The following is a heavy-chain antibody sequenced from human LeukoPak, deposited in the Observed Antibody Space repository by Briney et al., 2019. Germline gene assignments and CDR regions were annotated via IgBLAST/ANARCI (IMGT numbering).Heavy chain of an antibody. J-gene: IGHJ4*02. Sequence: GGSLRLSCAASGFIFSSYAMTWVRQAPGKGLEWVSAISGGGSTTYYADSVKGRFTISRDNSKNTLYLEMNSLRAEDTAVYYCAKDIGSYYDYWGQGILVTVSS. CDR2: ISGGGSTT. CDR3: AKDIGSYYDY. D-gene: IGHD3-10*01. V-gene: IGHV3-23*01. CDR1: GFIFSSYA.